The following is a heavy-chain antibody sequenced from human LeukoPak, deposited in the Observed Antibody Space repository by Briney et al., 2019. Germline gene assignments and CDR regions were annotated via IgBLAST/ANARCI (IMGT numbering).Heavy chain of an antibody. D-gene: IGHD3-16*02. J-gene: IGHJ4*02. V-gene: IGHV4-34*01. CDR3: ARAPYVWGSYRYMMDY. Sequence: PSETLSLTCAVYGGSFSGYYWSWIRQPPGKGLEWIGEINHSGSTNYNPSLKSRVTISVDTPKNQFSLKLSSVTAADTAVYYCARAPYVWGSYRYMMDYWGQGTLVTVSS. CDR2: INHSGST. CDR1: GGSFSGYY.